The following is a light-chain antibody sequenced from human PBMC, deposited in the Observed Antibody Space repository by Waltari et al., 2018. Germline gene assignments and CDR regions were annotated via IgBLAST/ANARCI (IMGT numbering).Light chain of an antibody. J-gene: IGLJ3*02. CDR1: GSNIRARYD. CDR2: GST. CDR3: QSYDTSLSVV. Sequence: QSVLTQPPSVSGAPGQRVTISCTGSGSNIRARYDVHWYQQFPRAAPRLLIYGSTTRPLGVPDRFFGSTSGTSASLAIIGLQAEDEADYYCQSYDTSLSVVFGGGTKVTVL. V-gene: IGLV1-40*01.